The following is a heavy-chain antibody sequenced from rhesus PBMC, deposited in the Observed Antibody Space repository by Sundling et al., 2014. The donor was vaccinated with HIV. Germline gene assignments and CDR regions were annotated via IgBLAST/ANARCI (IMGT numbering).Heavy chain of an antibody. Sequence: VHLQESGPGVVKPLESLSLTCAVSGVPISDTYRWNWIRQPPGKALEWIGYIYGPSSSTNYNPSLKSRVTISKDTSKNQVSLKLNSATAADRAIYYCARAGDTWTLYSYFDIWGPGVLVTVSS. V-gene: IGHV4S10*01. D-gene: IGHD5-42*01. J-gene: IGHJ5-1*01. CDR3: ARAGDTWTLYSYFDI. CDR1: GVPISDTYR. CDR2: IYGPSSST.